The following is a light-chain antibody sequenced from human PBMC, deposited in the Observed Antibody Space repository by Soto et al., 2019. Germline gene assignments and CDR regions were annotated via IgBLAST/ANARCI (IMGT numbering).Light chain of an antibody. Sequence: QSALTQPASVSGSPGQSITISCTGTSSDVGDYNYVSWYQQHPGKAPKLMIYDVSNRPSGVSNRFSGSKYGNTASLTISGLQAEDEADYYCSSYTSSSTLVVFGTGTKVTVL. V-gene: IGLV2-14*01. CDR2: DVS. CDR1: SSDVGDYNY. J-gene: IGLJ1*01. CDR3: SSYTSSSTLVV.